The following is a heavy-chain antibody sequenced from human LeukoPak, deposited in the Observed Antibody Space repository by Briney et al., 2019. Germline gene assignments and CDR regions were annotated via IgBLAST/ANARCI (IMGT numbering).Heavy chain of an antibody. V-gene: IGHV5-51*01. Sequence: GESLKTSCKGSGYTFTTYWIAWVRQMPGKGLEWMGIVYPGDSDTRYSPSFQGQVTISADKSISTAYLQWSSLKASDTAMFYCARLGITGTTLYYFDYWGQGTLVTVSS. CDR1: GYTFTTYW. CDR2: VYPGDSDT. CDR3: ARLGITGTTLYYFDY. J-gene: IGHJ4*02. D-gene: IGHD1-20*01.